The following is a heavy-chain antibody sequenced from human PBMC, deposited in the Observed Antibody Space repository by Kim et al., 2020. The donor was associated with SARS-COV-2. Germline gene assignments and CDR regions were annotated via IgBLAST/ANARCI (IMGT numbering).Heavy chain of an antibody. Sequence: SETLSLTCAVYGGSFSGYYWSWIRQPPGKWLEWIGEINHSGSTNYNPSLKSRVTISVDTSKNQFSLKLSSVTAADTAVYYCARLRVIVVVTAAIGYWGQGTLVTVSS. CDR2: INHSGST. V-gene: IGHV4-34*01. D-gene: IGHD2-2*01. J-gene: IGHJ4*02. CDR3: ARLRVIVVVTAAIGY. CDR1: GGSFSGYY.